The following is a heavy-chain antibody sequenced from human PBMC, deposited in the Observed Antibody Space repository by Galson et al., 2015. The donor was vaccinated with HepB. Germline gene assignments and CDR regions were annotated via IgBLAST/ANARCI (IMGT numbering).Heavy chain of an antibody. CDR2: INHSGST. CDR1: GGSFSGYY. J-gene: IGHJ3*02. V-gene: IGHV4-34*01. D-gene: IGHD4-17*01. Sequence: LSLTCAVYGGSFSGYYWSWIRQPPGKGLEWIGEINHSGSTNYNPSLKSRVTISVDTSKNQFSLKLSSVTAADTAVYYCARLRRVYGDYAFDIWGQGTMVTVSS. CDR3: ARLRRVYGDYAFDI.